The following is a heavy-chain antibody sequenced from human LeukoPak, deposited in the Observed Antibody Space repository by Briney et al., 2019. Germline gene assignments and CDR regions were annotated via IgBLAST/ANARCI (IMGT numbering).Heavy chain of an antibody. J-gene: IGHJ5*02. Sequence: ASVKVSCTASGYTFTGYYMHSVRQAPGQGLEWMGWINPNSGGTNYAQKFQGWVTMTRDTSISTAYMELSRLRSDDTAVYYCARAGSSSWYSWFDPWGQRTLVTVSS. CDR1: GYTFTGYY. CDR3: ARAGSSSWYSWFDP. V-gene: IGHV1-2*04. CDR2: INPNSGGT. D-gene: IGHD6-13*01.